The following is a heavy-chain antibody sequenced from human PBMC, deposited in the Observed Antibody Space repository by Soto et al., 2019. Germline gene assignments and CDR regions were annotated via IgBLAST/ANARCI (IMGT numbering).Heavy chain of an antibody. CDR1: GFTLSSFA. V-gene: IGHV3-23*01. J-gene: IGHJ4*02. D-gene: IGHD3-10*01. Sequence: GGSLRLSCAASGFTLSSFAMSWVRQAPGKGLEWVSGINDSGGSTYSADSVKGRFTISRDNSKNTLYLQMNSLRADDTAVYYCARRRDASGSYFDSWSQGTLVTV. CDR2: INDSGGST. CDR3: ARRRDASGSYFDS.